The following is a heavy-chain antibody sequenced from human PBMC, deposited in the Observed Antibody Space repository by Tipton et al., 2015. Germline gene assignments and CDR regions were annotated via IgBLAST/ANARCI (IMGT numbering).Heavy chain of an antibody. CDR1: GGSFSDYY. D-gene: IGHD3-9*01. CDR2: ISHSGNT. V-gene: IGHV4-34*01. Sequence: TLSLTCAVYGGSFSDYYWSWIRQSPGKGLEWIGSISHSGNTYYNPSLKSRVTMSRDTSKNQFSLKLTSVTAADTAVYYCACQDYDSLTRDYQAVDYWGQGTLVTVSS. J-gene: IGHJ4*02. CDR3: ACQDYDSLTRDYQAVDY.